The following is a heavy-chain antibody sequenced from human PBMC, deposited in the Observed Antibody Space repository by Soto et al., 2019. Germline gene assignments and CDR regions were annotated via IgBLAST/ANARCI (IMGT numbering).Heavy chain of an antibody. Sequence: QVQLVESGGDVVQPGRSLRLSCAASGFTFSNYGMHWARQAPGKGLEWVAAILYDGSNKYYADSVKGRFTISRDNSKNTHYLQMNNLRAEDTAVYYWADGNYYFAYCGHGTLATVSS. D-gene: IGHD4-4*01. CDR2: ILYDGSNK. CDR3: ADGNYYFAY. CDR1: GFTFSNYG. V-gene: IGHV3-33*01. J-gene: IGHJ4*01.